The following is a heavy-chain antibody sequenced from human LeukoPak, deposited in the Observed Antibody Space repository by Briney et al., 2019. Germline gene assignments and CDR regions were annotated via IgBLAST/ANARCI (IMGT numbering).Heavy chain of an antibody. J-gene: IGHJ3*02. CDR3: ARGTGYSVFDI. CDR1: GFTFSGYW. CDR2: INSDGSSK. Sequence: PGGSLRLSCGASGFTFSGYWMHWVRQVSSKGLVWVSGINSDGSSKSYADFVKGRFTISRDNAKNPLYLQMNSVRAEDTAVYYCARGTGYSVFDIWGKGTMVTVS. D-gene: IGHD1-26*01. V-gene: IGHV3-74*01.